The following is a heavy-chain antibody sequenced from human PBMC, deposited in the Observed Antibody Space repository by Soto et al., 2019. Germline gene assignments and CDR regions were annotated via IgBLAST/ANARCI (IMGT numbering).Heavy chain of an antibody. Sequence: PGGSLRLSCAASGFTFSSYAMSWVRQAPGKGLEWISAVSGSGGSTYYADSVKGRFTISRDNSKDTLYLQMNNLRAEDTAVYFCTKGYSTGWSEGYFDYWGQGA. CDR1: GFTFSSYA. CDR3: TKGYSTGWSEGYFDY. CDR2: VSGSGGST. D-gene: IGHD6-19*01. J-gene: IGHJ4*02. V-gene: IGHV3-23*01.